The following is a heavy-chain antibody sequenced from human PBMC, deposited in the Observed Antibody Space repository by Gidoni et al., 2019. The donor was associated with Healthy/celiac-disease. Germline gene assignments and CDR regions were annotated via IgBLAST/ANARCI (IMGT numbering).Heavy chain of an antibody. Sequence: QVQLQESGPGLVKPSQTLSLPCTVPGGSISSGGYYWSWIRQHPGKGLEWIGYLYSSGSTYYNPSLKSRVTISVDTSKNQFSLKLSSVTAADTAVYYCARQLGLTGERGFFDYWGQGTLGHRLL. CDR3: ARQLGLTGERGFFDY. J-gene: IGHJ4*02. D-gene: IGHD7-27*01. CDR2: LYSSGST. V-gene: IGHV4-31*03. CDR1: GGSISSGGYY.